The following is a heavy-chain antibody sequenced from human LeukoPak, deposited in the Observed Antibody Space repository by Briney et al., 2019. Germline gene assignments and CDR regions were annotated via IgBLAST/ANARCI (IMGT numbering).Heavy chain of an antibody. CDR2: INHSGST. CDR1: GGSFSGYY. D-gene: IGHD1-26*01. J-gene: IGHJ5*02. V-gene: IGHV4-34*01. CDR3: ARDRRVGNSGSYFRWFDP. Sequence: PSETLSLTCAVYGGSFSGYYWSWIRQPPGKGLEWIGEINHSGSTNYNPSLKSRVTISVDTSKNQFSLKLSSVTAADTAVYYCARDRRVGNSGSYFRWFDPRGQGTLVTVSS.